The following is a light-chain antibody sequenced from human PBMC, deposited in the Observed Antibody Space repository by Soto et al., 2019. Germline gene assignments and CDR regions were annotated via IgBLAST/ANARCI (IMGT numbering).Light chain of an antibody. CDR1: QSVSSIY. Sequence: EIVLTQSPGTLSLSPGERATLSCRASQSVSSIYLAWFQQKPGQAPRLLIYGASSRATGIPDRFSGSGSGTDYTLTISRLEPEDFAVYYCQQYGFSLIAFGGGTKVEI. CDR3: QQYGFSLIA. CDR2: GAS. J-gene: IGKJ4*01. V-gene: IGKV3-20*01.